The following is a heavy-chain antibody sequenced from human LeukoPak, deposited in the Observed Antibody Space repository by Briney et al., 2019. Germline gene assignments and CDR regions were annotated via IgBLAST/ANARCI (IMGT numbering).Heavy chain of an antibody. D-gene: IGHD6-6*01. CDR2: INPSGGST. CDR1: GYTFTSYY. J-gene: IGHJ2*01. V-gene: IGHV1-46*01. Sequence: GASVKVSCKASGYTFTSYYMHWVRQGPGQGLEWMGIINPSGGSTSYAQKFQGRVTMTRDTSTNTVYMELGSLRSEDAAVFYCVRGASSIAALNPFWYFDLWGRGTLVTVSS. CDR3: VRGASSIAALNPFWYFDL.